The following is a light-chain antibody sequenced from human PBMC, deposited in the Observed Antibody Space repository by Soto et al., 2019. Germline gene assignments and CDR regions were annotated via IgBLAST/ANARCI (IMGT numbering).Light chain of an antibody. J-gene: IGKJ4*01. Sequence: DIQMTQSPSAVSASVGDRVTITCRACQGISSWLAWYQQKQGKAPKLLIYAASSLQSWVPSRFSGSETGTHFTRSISSLQNEDFATYCCQHVNSFPLTFGGGTKVEIK. CDR2: AAS. CDR1: QGISSW. CDR3: QHVNSFPLT. V-gene: IGKV1-12*01.